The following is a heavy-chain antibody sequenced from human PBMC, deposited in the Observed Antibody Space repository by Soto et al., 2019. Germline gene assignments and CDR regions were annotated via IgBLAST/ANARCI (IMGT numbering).Heavy chain of an antibody. CDR2: INAGNGNT. Sequence: ASVKVSCKASGYTFTSYAMHWVRQAPGQRLEWMGWINAGNGNTKYSQKFQGRVTTTRDTSASTAYMELSSLRSEDTAVYYCARDLDFWSGYYPGDYWGQGTLVTVSS. V-gene: IGHV1-3*01. D-gene: IGHD3-3*01. CDR3: ARDLDFWSGYYPGDY. CDR1: GYTFTSYA. J-gene: IGHJ4*02.